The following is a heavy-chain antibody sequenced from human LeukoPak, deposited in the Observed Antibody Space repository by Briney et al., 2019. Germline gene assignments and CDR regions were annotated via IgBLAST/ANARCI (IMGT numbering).Heavy chain of an antibody. V-gene: IGHV3-74*01. CDR1: GFTFSSYW. D-gene: IGHD6-13*01. J-gene: IGHJ4*02. CDR2: INRDGSTT. CDR3: ARDHDYSSTADV. Sequence: GGSLRLSCAASGFTFSSYWMHWVRQAPGKGLVWVSRINRDGSTTSYADSVKGRITISRDNAKNTLYLQMNSLRAEDTAVYYCARDHDYSSTADVWGQGTLVTVSS.